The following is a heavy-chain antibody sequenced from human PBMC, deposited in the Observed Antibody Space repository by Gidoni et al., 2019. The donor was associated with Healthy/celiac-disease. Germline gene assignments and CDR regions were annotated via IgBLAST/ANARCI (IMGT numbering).Heavy chain of an antibody. J-gene: IGHJ5*02. CDR3: ARDYYDSSGYYSNWFDP. CDR2: IYHSGST. Sequence: QVQLQESGPGLVKPSETLSLTCTVSGYSISSGYYWGWIRQPPGKGLEWIGSIYHSGSTYYNPSLKSRVTISVDTSKNQFSLKLSSVTAADTAVYYCARDYYDSSGYYSNWFDPWGQGTLVTVSS. V-gene: IGHV4-38-2*02. D-gene: IGHD3-22*01. CDR1: GYSISSGYY.